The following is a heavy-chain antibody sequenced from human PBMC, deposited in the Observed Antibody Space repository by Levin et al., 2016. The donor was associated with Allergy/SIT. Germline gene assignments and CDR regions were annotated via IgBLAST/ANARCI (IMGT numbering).Heavy chain of an antibody. CDR2: IKQDGSEK. J-gene: IGHJ5*02. Sequence: WIRQPPGKGLEWVANIKQDGSEKYYVDSVKGRFTISRDNAKNSLYLQMNSLRAEDTAVYYCARDYRERYFDWLLYGRWFDPWGQGTLVTVSS. V-gene: IGHV3-7*01. D-gene: IGHD3-9*01. CDR3: ARDYRERYFDWLLYGRWFDP.